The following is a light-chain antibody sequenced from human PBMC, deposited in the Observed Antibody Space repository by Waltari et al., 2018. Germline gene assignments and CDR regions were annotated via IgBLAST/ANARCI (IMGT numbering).Light chain of an antibody. CDR1: QDISNS. CDR3: QQYHNLPAT. V-gene: IGKV1-33*01. Sequence: DIQMTQSPSSLSASVGDRVTITCQASQDISNSLNWYQTKPGKAPKVLIYDAANLESGVPSRFSGSGFGTDFTFTISSLQPEDLATYFCQQYHNLPATFAGGTKVESK. J-gene: IGKJ4*01. CDR2: DAA.